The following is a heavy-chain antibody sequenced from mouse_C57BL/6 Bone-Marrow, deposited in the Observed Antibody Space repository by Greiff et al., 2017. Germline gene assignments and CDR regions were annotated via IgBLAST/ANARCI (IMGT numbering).Heavy chain of an antibody. J-gene: IGHJ4*01. CDR2: INPYNGGT. CDR1: GYTFTDYY. CDR3: IITTVVGGTTDY. V-gene: IGHV1-19*01. Sequence: EVQLQQSGPVLVKPGASVKMSCKASGYTFTDYYMNWVKQSHGKSLEWIGVINPYNGGTSYNQKFKGKATLTVDKSSSTAYMELNSLTSEDSAVYYLIITTVVGGTTDYWGQGTSVTVSS. D-gene: IGHD1-1*01.